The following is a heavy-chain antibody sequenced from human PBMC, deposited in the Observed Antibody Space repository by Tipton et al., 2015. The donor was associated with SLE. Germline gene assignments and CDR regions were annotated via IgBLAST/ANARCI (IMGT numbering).Heavy chain of an antibody. CDR1: GGSISSSTYY. CDR3: ARENGGNFGTYYFDY. V-gene: IGHV4-39*07. J-gene: IGHJ4*02. Sequence: TLSLTCTVSGGSISSSTYYWGWIRQSPGKGLEWIGTIYYSGSTYYNPSLKSRVTISGDTSKNQFSLKLSSVTAADTAVYYCARENGGNFGTYYFDYWGQGTLVTVSS. CDR2: IYYSGST. D-gene: IGHD4-23*01.